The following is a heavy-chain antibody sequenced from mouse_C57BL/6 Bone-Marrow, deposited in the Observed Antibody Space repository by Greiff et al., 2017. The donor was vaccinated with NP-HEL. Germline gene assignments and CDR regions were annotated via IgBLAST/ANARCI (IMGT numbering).Heavy chain of an antibody. V-gene: IGHV7-3*01. Sequence: DVHLVESGGGLVQPGGSLSLSCAASGFTFTDYYMSWVRQPPGKALEWLGFIRNKANGYTTEYSASVKGRFTISRDNSQSILYLQMNALRAEDSATYYCAREGYSNPYYFDYWGQGTTLTVSS. CDR2: IRNKANGYTT. D-gene: IGHD2-5*01. CDR1: GFTFTDYY. CDR3: AREGYSNPYYFDY. J-gene: IGHJ2*01.